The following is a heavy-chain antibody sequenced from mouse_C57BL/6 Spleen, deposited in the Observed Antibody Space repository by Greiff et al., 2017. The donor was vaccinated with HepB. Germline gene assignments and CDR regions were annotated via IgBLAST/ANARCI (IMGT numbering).Heavy chain of an antibody. Sequence: QVQLQQPGAELVMPGASVKLSCKASGYTFTSYWMHWVKQRPGQGLEWIGEIDPSDSYTNYNQKFKGKSTLTVDKSSSTAYMQLSSLTSEDSAVYYCARCRSYDWYFDVWGTGTTVTVSS. D-gene: IGHD1-1*01. CDR3: ARCRSYDWYFDV. J-gene: IGHJ1*03. CDR1: GYTFTSYW. V-gene: IGHV1-69*01. CDR2: IDPSDSYT.